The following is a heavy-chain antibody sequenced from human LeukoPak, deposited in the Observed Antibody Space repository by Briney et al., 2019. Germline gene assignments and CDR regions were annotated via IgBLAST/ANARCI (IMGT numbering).Heavy chain of an antibody. CDR3: AREAASGRANDY. D-gene: IGHD6-13*01. V-gene: IGHV1-2*02. CDR2: VKPNSGGT. Sequence: ASVTVSCTASGYTFTGFYMHWVRQAPGQGLEWMGWVKPNSGGTNYAQKFQGRVTMTRDTSISTAYMELTRLTSDDTAVYYCAREAASGRANDYWGQGTLVTVSS. J-gene: IGHJ4*02. CDR1: GYTFTGFY.